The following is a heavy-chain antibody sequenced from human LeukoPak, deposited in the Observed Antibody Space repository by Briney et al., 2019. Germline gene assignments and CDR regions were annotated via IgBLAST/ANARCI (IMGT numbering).Heavy chain of an antibody. CDR1: DGSFSGYY. CDR2: INHSGST. D-gene: IGHD6-13*01. V-gene: IGHV4-34*01. Sequence: SETLSLTCAVYDGSFSGYYWSWIRQPPGKGLEWIGEINHSGSTNYNPSLKSRVTISLDTSKGQFSLKVRYVTAADTAVYYCARLAAAGIGLHAFDIWGQGTMVTVSS. CDR3: ARLAAAGIGLHAFDI. J-gene: IGHJ3*02.